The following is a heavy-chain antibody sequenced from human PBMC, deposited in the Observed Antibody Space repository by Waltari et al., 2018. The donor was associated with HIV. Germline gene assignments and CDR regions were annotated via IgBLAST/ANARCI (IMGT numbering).Heavy chain of an antibody. V-gene: IGHV2-26*01. CDR3: AHILNPSQPYFDY. J-gene: IGHJ4*02. Sequence: QVTLKESGPVLVKPAETLTLTCTVPGFSLSNVRVGVSWIRQPPGKALDWLAHILSNDEKSYRPSLKSRLAVSKDTSKSQVVLSLTNLDPEDTATYYCAHILNPSQPYFDYWGPGTQVTVSS. CDR1: GFSLSNVRVG. CDR2: ILSNDEK.